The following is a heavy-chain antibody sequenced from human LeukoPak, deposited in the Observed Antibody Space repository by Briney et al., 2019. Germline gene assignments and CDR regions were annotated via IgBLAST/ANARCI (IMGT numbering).Heavy chain of an antibody. CDR2: ISGSGGST. J-gene: IGHJ6*02. CDR1: GFTFSSYA. Sequence: GGSLRLSCAASGFTFSSYAMSWVRLAPGKGLEWVSAISGSGGSTYYADSVKGRFTMSRDNSKNTLYLQMNSLRAEDTAVYYCAKDGLRSGYYYYGMDVWGQGTTVTVSS. CDR3: AKDGLRSGYYYYGMDV. D-gene: IGHD3-10*02. V-gene: IGHV3-23*01.